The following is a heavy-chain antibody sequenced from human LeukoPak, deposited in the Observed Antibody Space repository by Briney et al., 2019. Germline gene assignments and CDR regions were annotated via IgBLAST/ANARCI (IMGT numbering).Heavy chain of an antibody. D-gene: IGHD3-10*01. CDR3: ATRKTGSGSLDY. Sequence: SETLSLTCTVSGGSISSYYWSWIRQPPGKGLEWIGYIYYSGSTNYNPSLKSRVTISVDTSKNQFSLKLSPVTAADTAVYYCATRKTGSGSLDYWGQGTLVTVSS. CDR2: IYYSGST. V-gene: IGHV4-59*01. J-gene: IGHJ4*02. CDR1: GGSISSYY.